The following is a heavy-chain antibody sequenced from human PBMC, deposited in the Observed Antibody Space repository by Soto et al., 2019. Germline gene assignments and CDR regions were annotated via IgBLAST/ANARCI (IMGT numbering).Heavy chain of an antibody. CDR3: ARDPKSGYTSGSHLDY. V-gene: IGHV3-30-3*01. J-gene: IGHJ4*02. CDR1: GFTFSSYA. D-gene: IGHD5-18*01. Sequence: GGSLRLSCAASGFTFSSYAMHWVRQAPGKGLEWVALISYDGSNKFYADSVKGRFTISRDNSKNTLYLQINSLRAEDTAVYYCARDPKSGYTSGSHLDYWGQGTLVTVSS. CDR2: ISYDGSNK.